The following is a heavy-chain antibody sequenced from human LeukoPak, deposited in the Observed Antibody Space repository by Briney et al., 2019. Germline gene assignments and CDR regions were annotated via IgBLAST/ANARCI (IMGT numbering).Heavy chain of an antibody. V-gene: IGHV4-4*07. CDR2: IYTSGST. CDR3: ARESPFYDILTGFSYYFDY. J-gene: IGHJ4*02. Sequence: SETLSLTCTVSGGSISSYYWSWIRQPAGKGLEWIGRIYTSGSTNYNPSLKSRVTMSVDTSKNQFSLKLSSVTAADTAVYYCARESPFYDILTGFSYYFDYWGQGTLVTVSS. D-gene: IGHD3-9*01. CDR1: GGSISSYY.